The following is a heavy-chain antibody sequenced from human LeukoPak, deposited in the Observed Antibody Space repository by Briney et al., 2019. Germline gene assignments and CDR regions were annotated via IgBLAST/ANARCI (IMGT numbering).Heavy chain of an antibody. Sequence: SETLSLTCTVSGGSISSYYWSWIRQPPGKGLEWIGYIYYSGSTNYNPPLKSRVTISVDTSKNQFSLKLSSVTAADTAVYYCARSGQLRYFDWHYFDYWGQGTLVTVSS. D-gene: IGHD3-9*01. CDR1: GGSISSYY. V-gene: IGHV4-59*08. CDR3: ARSGQLRYFDWHYFDY. J-gene: IGHJ4*02. CDR2: IYYSGST.